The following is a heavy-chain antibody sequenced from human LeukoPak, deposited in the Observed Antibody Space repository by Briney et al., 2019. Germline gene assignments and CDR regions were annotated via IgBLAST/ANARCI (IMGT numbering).Heavy chain of an antibody. CDR1: GGTFSSYA. V-gene: IGHV1-69*04. Sequence: GASVKVSCKASGGTFSSYAISWVRQAPGQGLEWMGRIIPILGIADYAQKFQGRVTITTDESTSTAYMELSSLRSEDTAVFYCARLTRAQPWDYVSADGDYWGQGTLVTVSS. CDR3: ARLTRAQPWDYVSADGDY. D-gene: IGHD3-10*02. CDR2: IIPILGIA. J-gene: IGHJ4*02.